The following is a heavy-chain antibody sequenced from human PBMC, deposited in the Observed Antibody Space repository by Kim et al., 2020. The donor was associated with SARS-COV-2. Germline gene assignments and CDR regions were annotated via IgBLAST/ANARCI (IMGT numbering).Heavy chain of an antibody. Sequence: SETLSLTCAVSGGTFGGYHWNWIRQPPGMGLEWIGEVNQGGKTNYNASLKSRVTISVDRSKKQIALYLYSVTVADTAVYYCARPRGGYSGYSNNWFDLWGPGTLVTVSS. CDR1: GGTFGGYH. CDR2: VNQGGKT. J-gene: IGHJ5*02. D-gene: IGHD5-12*01. V-gene: IGHV4-34*01. CDR3: ARPRGGYSGYSNNWFDL.